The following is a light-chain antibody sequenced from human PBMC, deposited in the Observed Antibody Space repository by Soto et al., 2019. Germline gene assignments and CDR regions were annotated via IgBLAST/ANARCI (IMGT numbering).Light chain of an antibody. V-gene: IGKV3-20*01. CDR3: QQYGSSLLT. CDR2: GAS. Sequence: EIVLTQSPGTLSLSPGERATLSCRASQSVSSSYLAWYQQKPGQAPRLLIYGASSRATGIPDRFSGSGSGTDFTRSISRLEPEYFAVYCYQQYGSSLLTFGPGTKVYI. J-gene: IGKJ3*01. CDR1: QSVSSSY.